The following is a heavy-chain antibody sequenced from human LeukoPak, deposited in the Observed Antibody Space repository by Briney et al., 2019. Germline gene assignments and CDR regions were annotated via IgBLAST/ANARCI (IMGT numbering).Heavy chain of an antibody. CDR1: GFSSSNFG. CDR3: AKNLGQWPVSVYY. D-gene: IGHD6-19*01. J-gene: IGHJ4*02. Sequence: PRGSLSPSCSASGFSSSNFGMSWVRQAPGKGLEWVSSMSGSGGSTYYADSVKGRFTISRDNSKNTLYLQMNNLRAQATALYYSAKNLGQWPVSVYYCGQGTLVTVSS. CDR2: MSGSGGST. V-gene: IGHV3-23*01.